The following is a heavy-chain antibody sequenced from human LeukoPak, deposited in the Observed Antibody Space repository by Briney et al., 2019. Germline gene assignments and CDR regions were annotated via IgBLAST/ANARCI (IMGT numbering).Heavy chain of an antibody. Sequence: GGSLRLSCAASGFNFQHYAMNWVRQAPGKGPEWVSGISGFGGSTYYAPSVKDRFAVSRDNSGNALFLRLTNLRVEDSVLYYCARRGGSSWSSFDFWGQGTWVGVSS. CDR2: ISGFGGST. V-gene: IGHV3-23*01. J-gene: IGHJ4*02. CDR3: ARRGGSSWSSFDF. CDR1: GFNFQHYA. D-gene: IGHD6-13*01.